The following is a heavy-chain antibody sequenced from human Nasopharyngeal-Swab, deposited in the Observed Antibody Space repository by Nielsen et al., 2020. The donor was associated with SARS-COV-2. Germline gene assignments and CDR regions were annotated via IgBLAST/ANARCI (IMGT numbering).Heavy chain of an antibody. CDR1: GGSISSGSYY. CDR2: IYTSGST. V-gene: IGHV4-61*02. Sequence: SETLSLTCTVSGGSISSGSYYWSWIRQPAGKGLEWIGRIYTSGSTNYNPSLKSRVTISVDTSKNQFSLKLSSVTAADTAVYYCARGGGYYDSSGYYTLGYWGQGTLVTVSS. J-gene: IGHJ4*02. D-gene: IGHD3-22*01. CDR3: ARGGGYYDSSGYYTLGY.